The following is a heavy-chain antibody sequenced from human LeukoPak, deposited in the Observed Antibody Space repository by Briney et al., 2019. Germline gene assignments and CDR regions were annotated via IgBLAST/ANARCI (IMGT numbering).Heavy chain of an antibody. D-gene: IGHD5-18*01. CDR2: ISWNSGSI. J-gene: IGHJ4*02. V-gene: IGHV3-9*01. Sequence: GGSLRLSCAASGFTFDDYAMHWVRQAPGKGLEWVSGISWNSGSIGYADSVKGRFTISRDNAKNSLYLQMNSLRAEDTAVYYCAGDSGYIYGQRLPASFDYWGQGTLVTVSS. CDR3: AGDSGYIYGQRLPASFDY. CDR1: GFTFDDYA.